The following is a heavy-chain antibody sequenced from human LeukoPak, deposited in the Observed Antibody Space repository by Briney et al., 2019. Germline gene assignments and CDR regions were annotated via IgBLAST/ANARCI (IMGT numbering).Heavy chain of an antibody. D-gene: IGHD4-17*01. CDR1: GGAFSSYA. CDR2: IIPIFGTA. Sequence: PVKVSCKASGGAFSSYAIRWVRQAPGQGLEWMEGIIPIFGTANYAQKFQGRVTITTDESTSTVYMELSSLRSEDTAVYYCATRGTTVTTPYYYYMDVWGKGTTVTVSS. V-gene: IGHV1-69*05. CDR3: ATRGTTVTTPYYYYMDV. J-gene: IGHJ6*03.